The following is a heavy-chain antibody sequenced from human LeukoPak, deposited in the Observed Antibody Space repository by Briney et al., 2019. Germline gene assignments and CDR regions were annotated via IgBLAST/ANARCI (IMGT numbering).Heavy chain of an antibody. CDR2: IIGSGGSA. J-gene: IGHJ4*02. CDR1: GFTFSNYA. D-gene: IGHD6-19*01. V-gene: IGHV3-23*01. CDR3: AMGGIVEPGARGV. Sequence: GGSLRLSCAASGFTFSNYAMSWVRQAPGKGLEWVSSIIGSGGSAYYADSVKGRFTISRDNSKNTLFLQVNTLRADDTAIYFCAMGGIVEPGARGVWGQGTLVTVSA.